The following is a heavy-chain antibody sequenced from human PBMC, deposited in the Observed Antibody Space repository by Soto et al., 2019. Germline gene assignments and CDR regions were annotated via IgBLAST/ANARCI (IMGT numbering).Heavy chain of an antibody. J-gene: IGHJ5*02. CDR3: AGSYCRGGSCSQRWFDP. V-gene: IGHV4-34*01. CDR1: GGSFSGYY. CDR2: INHSGST. D-gene: IGHD2-15*01. Sequence: GTLSLTCAVYGGSFSGYYWSWIRQPPGKGLEWIGEINHSGSTNYNPSLKSRVTISVDTSKNQFSLKLSSVTAADTAVYYCAGSYCRGGSCSQRWFDPWGQGTLVTVSS.